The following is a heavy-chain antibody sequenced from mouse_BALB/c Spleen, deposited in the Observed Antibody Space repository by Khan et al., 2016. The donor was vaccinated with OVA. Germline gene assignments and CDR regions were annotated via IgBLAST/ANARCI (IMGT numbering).Heavy chain of an antibody. CDR2: IYPGTGNT. V-gene: IGHV1S132*01. Sequence: VQLQQSGAELVRPGASVNLSCKTSGYIFTSYWIHWVKQRSGQGLEWIARIYPGTGNTYYNENFKDKATLTADNSSSTAYMQLSSLKSEDSAVYFCGREEALYYFNYWGQGTTLTVSS. CDR3: GREEALYYFNY. J-gene: IGHJ2*01. D-gene: IGHD3-2*02. CDR1: GYIFTSYW.